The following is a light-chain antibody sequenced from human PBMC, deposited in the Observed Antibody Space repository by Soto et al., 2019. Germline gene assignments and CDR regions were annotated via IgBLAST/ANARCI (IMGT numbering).Light chain of an antibody. CDR2: DAS. CDR1: QSVRSAY. V-gene: IGKV3-20*01. CDR3: RHYDSSPPST. Sequence: IVLTQSPGTLSLSPGERATLSCRASQSVRSAYLAWYRHKPGQAPRLLIYDASKRPTGIPDRFSGGGSGTDFTLTISRLEPEDFAVYYCRHYDSSPPSTFGQGTKLEIK. J-gene: IGKJ2*01.